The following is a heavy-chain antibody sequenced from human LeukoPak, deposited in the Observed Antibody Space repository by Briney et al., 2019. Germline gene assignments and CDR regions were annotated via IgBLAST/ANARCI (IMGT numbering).Heavy chain of an antibody. CDR3: ARANGDYPIRGPYYFDY. CDR1: GGSISSGGYS. D-gene: IGHD4-17*01. V-gene: IGHV4-30-2*01. J-gene: IGHJ4*02. Sequence: SETLSLTCAVSGGSISSGGYSWSWIRQPPGKGLEWIGYTYHSGSTYYNPSLKSRVTISVDRSKNQFSLKLSSVTAADTAVYYCARANGDYPIRGPYYFDYWGQGTLVTVSS. CDR2: TYHSGST.